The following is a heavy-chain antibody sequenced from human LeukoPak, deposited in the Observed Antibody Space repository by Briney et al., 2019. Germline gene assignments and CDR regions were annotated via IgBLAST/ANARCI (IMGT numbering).Heavy chain of an antibody. D-gene: IGHD1-26*01. Sequence: SGPALVEPTQTLTLTCTFSGFSLSTRGMCVSWIRQPPGKALEWLARIDWDDDKYYSTSLKTRLTISKDTSKNQVVLTMTNMNPVDTATYYCARTSGSRYYFDYWGQGRLVTVSS. J-gene: IGHJ4*02. CDR2: IDWDDDK. CDR3: ARTSGSRYYFDY. V-gene: IGHV2-70*11. CDR1: GFSLSTRGMC.